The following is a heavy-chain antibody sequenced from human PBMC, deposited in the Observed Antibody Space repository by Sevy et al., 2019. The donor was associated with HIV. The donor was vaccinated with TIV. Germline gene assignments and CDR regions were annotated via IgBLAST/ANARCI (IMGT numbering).Heavy chain of an antibody. D-gene: IGHD4-17*01. V-gene: IGHV3-30*04. CDR2: ISYEGSNK. J-gene: IGHJ4*02. CDR3: ARARGVTTSGFDY. CDR1: GFTFSSYA. Sequence: GGSLRLSCAASGFTFSSYAMHWVRQAPGKGLEWVAVISYEGSNKYYADSVKGRFTISRDNSKNTLYLQMNSLRAEDTAVYYCARARGVTTSGFDYWGQGTLVTVSS.